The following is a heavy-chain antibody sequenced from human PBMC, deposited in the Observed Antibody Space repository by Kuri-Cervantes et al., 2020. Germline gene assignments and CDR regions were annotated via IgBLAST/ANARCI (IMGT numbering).Heavy chain of an antibody. V-gene: IGHV3-21*01. D-gene: IGHD3-16*01. J-gene: IGHJ5*02. Sequence: GESLKISCGASGLTFSRYSMNWVRQAPGKGLEWVSSISDNSRYIYYADSVKGRFTISRDNAKNSLSLQMNTLRADDTAVYYCARDSRGRSNWFDPWGQGTLVTVSS. CDR2: ISDNSRYI. CDR1: GLTFSRYS. CDR3: ARDSRGRSNWFDP.